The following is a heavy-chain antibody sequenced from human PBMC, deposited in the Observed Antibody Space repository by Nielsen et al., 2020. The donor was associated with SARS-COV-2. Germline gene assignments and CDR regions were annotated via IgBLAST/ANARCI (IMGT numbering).Heavy chain of an antibody. J-gene: IGHJ6*02. V-gene: IGHV3-48*02. Sequence: GESLKISCAASGFTFSSYSMNWVRQAPGKGLEWVSYISSSSSTIYYADSVKGRFTISRDNAKNSLYLQMNSLRDEDTAVYYCARAQAHYDILTGIRLNTVAGYGMDVWGQGTTVTVSS. CDR1: GFTFSSYS. CDR3: ARAQAHYDILTGIRLNTVAGYGMDV. CDR2: ISSSSSTI. D-gene: IGHD3-9*01.